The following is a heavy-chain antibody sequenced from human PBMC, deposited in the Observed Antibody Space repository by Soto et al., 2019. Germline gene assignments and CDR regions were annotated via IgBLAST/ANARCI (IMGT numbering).Heavy chain of an antibody. CDR3: AKALRITIFGVPNYYYYGMDV. D-gene: IGHD3-3*01. V-gene: IGHV3-30*18. J-gene: IGHJ6*02. CDR2: ISYDGSNK. Sequence: GGSLRLSCAASGFTFSSYGMHWVRQAPGKGLEWVAVISYDGSNKYYADSVKGRFTISRDNSKNTLYLQMNSLRAEDTAVYYCAKALRITIFGVPNYYYYGMDVWGQGTTVTVSS. CDR1: GFTFSSYG.